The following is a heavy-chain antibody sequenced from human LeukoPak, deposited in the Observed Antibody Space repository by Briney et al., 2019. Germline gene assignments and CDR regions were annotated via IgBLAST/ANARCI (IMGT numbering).Heavy chain of an antibody. CDR2: IGTAGDT. CDR3: GRVGAVVRTDRWYLDL. Sequence: PGGSLRLSCAASGFTFSTYDMHWVRQAPGKGLEWVSGIGTAGDTYYAGSVKGRFTISRDNAKNSLYLQVNSLTAGDTAVYYCGRVGAVVRTDRWYLDLWGRGTLVTVSS. J-gene: IGHJ2*01. V-gene: IGHV3-13*01. CDR1: GFTFSTYD. D-gene: IGHD2-2*01.